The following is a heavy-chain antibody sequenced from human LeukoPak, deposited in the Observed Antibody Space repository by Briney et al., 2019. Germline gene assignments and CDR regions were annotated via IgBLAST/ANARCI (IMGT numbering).Heavy chain of an antibody. Sequence: ASVKVSCKASGYTFTNYGIHWVRQAPGQGLEWMGWISAYNGNTKYAQNLQGRVTMTTDTSTSTAYMELRSLRSDDTAVYYCARGPPDGPAADPTRGRLDYYFDYWGQGTLVTVSS. V-gene: IGHV1-18*01. D-gene: IGHD3-16*01. CDR3: ARGPPDGPAADPTRGRLDYYFDY. CDR2: ISAYNGNT. J-gene: IGHJ4*02. CDR1: GYTFTNYG.